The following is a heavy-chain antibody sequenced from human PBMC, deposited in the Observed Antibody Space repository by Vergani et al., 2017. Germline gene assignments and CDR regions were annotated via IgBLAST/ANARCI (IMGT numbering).Heavy chain of an antibody. J-gene: IGHJ4*02. Sequence: QVQLLESGGGVVQPGGSLRLSCAASGFTFSSYGVHWVRQAPGKGLEWVAFIRYDGSNKYYADSVKGRFTISRDNSKNTLYLQMNSLRDEDTAVYYCAKDRPDAARWGSGSYQGGFDYWGQGTLVTVSS. V-gene: IGHV3-30*02. CDR2: IRYDGSNK. CDR3: AKDRPDAARWGSGSYQGGFDY. D-gene: IGHD1-26*01. CDR1: GFTFSSYG.